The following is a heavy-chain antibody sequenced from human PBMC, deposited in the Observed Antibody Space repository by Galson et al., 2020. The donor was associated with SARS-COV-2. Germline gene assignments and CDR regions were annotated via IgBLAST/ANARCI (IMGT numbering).Heavy chain of an antibody. CDR1: GFTFSSYA. D-gene: IGHD4-17*01. J-gene: IGHJ4*02. CDR2: ISYDGSNK. Sequence: QAGGSLRLSCAASGFTFSSYAMHWVRQAPGKGLEWVAVISYDGSNKYYADSVKGRFTISRDNSKNTLYLQMNSLRAEDTAVYYCARDRDDYGDYVYFDYGGQGTLVTVSS. CDR3: ARDRDDYGDYVYFDY. V-gene: IGHV3-30*04.